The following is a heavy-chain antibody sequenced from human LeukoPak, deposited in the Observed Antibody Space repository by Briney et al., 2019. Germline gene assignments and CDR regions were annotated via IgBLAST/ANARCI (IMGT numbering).Heavy chain of an antibody. CDR3: ARVMMGATVTTFHYYCLDV. CDR2: ITSRSSHI. V-gene: IGHV3-21*06. Sequence: GSLRLSCEGSGFTFSSYSIDWVRQAPGKGLERVSSITSRSSHIYYADSVKGRFTISRDNAKNSVYLQMNSLRAEDTAVYHCARVMMGATVTTFHYYCLDVWGVGTTVTVSS. J-gene: IGHJ6*03. CDR1: GFTFSSYS. D-gene: IGHD4-11*01.